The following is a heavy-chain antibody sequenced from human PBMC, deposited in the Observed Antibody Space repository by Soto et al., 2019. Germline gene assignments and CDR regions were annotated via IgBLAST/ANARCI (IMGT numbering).Heavy chain of an antibody. CDR3: ARDGARHTLLSITHIAARSNLGDAFDI. Sequence: GGSLRLSCAASGFTFSSYGMHWVRQAPGKGLEWVAVIWYDGSNKYYADSVKGRFTISRDNSKNTLYLQMNSLRAEDTAVYYCARDGARHTLLSITHIAARSNLGDAFDIWGQGTMVTVSS. D-gene: IGHD6-13*01. CDR2: IWYDGSNK. J-gene: IGHJ3*02. V-gene: IGHV3-33*01. CDR1: GFTFSSYG.